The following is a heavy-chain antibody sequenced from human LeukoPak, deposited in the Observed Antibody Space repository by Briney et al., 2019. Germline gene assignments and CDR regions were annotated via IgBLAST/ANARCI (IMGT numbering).Heavy chain of an antibody. Sequence: SGGSLRLSCAASGFTFSSYSMNWVRQAPGKGLEWVSSISSSSSYIYYADSVKGRFTISRDNAKHSLYLQMNSLRAEDTAVYFCARGGGKSFAFDIWGQGTMVTVSS. CDR2: ISSSSSYI. V-gene: IGHV3-21*01. CDR3: ARGGGKSFAFDI. J-gene: IGHJ3*02. D-gene: IGHD4-23*01. CDR1: GFTFSSYS.